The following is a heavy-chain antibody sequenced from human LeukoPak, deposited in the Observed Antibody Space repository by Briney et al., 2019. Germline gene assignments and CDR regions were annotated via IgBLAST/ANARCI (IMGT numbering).Heavy chain of an antibody. CDR2: MNPNSGKT. D-gene: IGHD2-15*01. Sequence: ASVKVSCKASGYTFTGYYMHWVRQAPGQGLEWMGWMNPNSGKTGYAQKFQGRVTLTRNTSIGTASMELRSLRSEDTAVYYCARGPTLGGFDYWGQGTLVTVSS. CDR3: ARGPTLGGFDY. V-gene: IGHV1-8*02. CDR1: GYTFTGYY. J-gene: IGHJ4*02.